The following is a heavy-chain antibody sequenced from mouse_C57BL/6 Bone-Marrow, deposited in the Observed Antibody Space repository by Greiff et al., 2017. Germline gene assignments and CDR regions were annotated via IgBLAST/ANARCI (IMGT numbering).Heavy chain of an antibody. CDR3: ARHRAPYFDY. CDR1: GFTFSSYG. J-gene: IGHJ2*01. V-gene: IGHV5-6*01. CDR2: ISSGGSYT. D-gene: IGHD3-3*01. Sequence: VQLVESGGDLVKPGGSLKLSCAASGFTFSSYGMSWVRQTPDKRLEWVATISSGGSYTYYPDSVKGRFTISRDNAKNTLYLQMSSLKSEDTAMYYCARHRAPYFDYWGQGTTLTVSS.